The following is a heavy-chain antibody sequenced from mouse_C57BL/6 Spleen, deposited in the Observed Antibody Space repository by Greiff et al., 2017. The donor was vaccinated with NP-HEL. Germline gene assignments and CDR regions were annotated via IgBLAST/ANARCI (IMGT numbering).Heavy chain of an antibody. CDR3: ARSRYSNYLDY. D-gene: IGHD2-5*01. CDR1: GYAFSSYW. CDR2: IYPGDGDT. J-gene: IGHJ2*01. Sequence: VQLQQSGAELVKPGASVKISCKASGYAFSSYWMNWVKQRPGKGLEWIGQIYPGDGDTNYNGKFKGKATLTADKSSSTAYMQLSSLTSEDSAVYFCARSRYSNYLDYWGQGTTLTVSS. V-gene: IGHV1-80*01.